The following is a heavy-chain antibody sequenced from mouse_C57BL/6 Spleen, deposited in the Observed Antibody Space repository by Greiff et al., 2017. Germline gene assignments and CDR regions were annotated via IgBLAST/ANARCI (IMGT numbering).Heavy chain of an antibody. D-gene: IGHD4-1*01. CDR1: GYAFSSSW. CDR2: IYPGDGDT. J-gene: IGHJ1*03. CDR3: ARGTGRHFDV. Sequence: QVQLKESGPELVRPGASVKISCKASGYAFSSSWMNWVKQRPGTGLEWIGRIYPGDGDTNYNGKFKGKATLTADKSSSTAYMQLSSLTSEDSAVYFWARGTGRHFDVWGTGTTVTVSS. V-gene: IGHV1-82*01.